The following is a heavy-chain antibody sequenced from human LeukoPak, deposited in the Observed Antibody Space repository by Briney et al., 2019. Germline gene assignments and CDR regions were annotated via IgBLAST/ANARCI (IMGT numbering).Heavy chain of an antibody. CDR3: ARSIAATAPGNY. V-gene: IGHV7-4-1*02. J-gene: IGHJ4*02. CDR2: INTNTGNP. Sequence: ASIKVSCNTSGYTLTGYDMHCVPQSPGQWLEWKGWINTNTGNPTYAQRFTGRFVFSLDTSVSTAYLQISSLKAEDTAVYYCARSIAATAPGNYGGQGTLVTVSS. CDR1: GYTLTGYD. D-gene: IGHD6-13*01.